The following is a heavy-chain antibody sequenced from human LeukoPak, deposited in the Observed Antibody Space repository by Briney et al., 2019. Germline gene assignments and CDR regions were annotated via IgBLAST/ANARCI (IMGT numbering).Heavy chain of an antibody. J-gene: IGHJ4*02. V-gene: IGHV1-2*02. Sequence: GASVKVSCKASGFTFTVYYIHWGRQAPGEGLGWVGWIDPSSGGTNYAQNLQGRVTMTRDTSISTASMELSRWRFHDTAVYYCATPPGRDGYHRYDYWGQGTMVTVSS. D-gene: IGHD5-24*01. CDR3: ATPPGRDGYHRYDY. CDR2: IDPSSGGT. CDR1: GFTFTVYY.